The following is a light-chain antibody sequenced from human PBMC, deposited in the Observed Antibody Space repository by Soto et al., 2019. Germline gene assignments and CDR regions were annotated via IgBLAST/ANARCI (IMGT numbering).Light chain of an antibody. CDR3: TSYAGTYSFFYV. CDR1: SSDVGAYNY. V-gene: IGLV2-8*01. Sequence: QSALTQPPSASGSPGQSVTISCTGTSSDVGAYNYVSWYQQLPGKAPKLIIYEVSKRPSGVPDRFSGSKSGNTASLTVSGLQAEAEADDYCTSYAGTYSFFYVFGTGTKVTVL. CDR2: EVS. J-gene: IGLJ1*01.